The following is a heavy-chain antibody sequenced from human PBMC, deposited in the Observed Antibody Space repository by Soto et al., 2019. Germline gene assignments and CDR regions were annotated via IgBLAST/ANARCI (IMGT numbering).Heavy chain of an antibody. CDR2: IDPSDSYT. CDR3: ARTKAAIGPTYYYGMDI. CDR1: GYIFSSYW. J-gene: IGHJ6*02. V-gene: IGHV5-10-1*01. Sequence: EVQLGQSGAEVKKPGESLRISCEGSGYIFSSYWITWVRQTPGKGLEWMGRIDPSDSYTNYSPSFQGHVTISLDKSINTAYLQWTSLKASDTAIYYCARTKAAIGPTYYYGMDIWGQGTSVTVSS. D-gene: IGHD2-8*01.